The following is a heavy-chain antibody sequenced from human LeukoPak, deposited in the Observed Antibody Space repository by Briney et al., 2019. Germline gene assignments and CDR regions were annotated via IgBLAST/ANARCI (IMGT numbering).Heavy chain of an antibody. V-gene: IGHV1-2*02. Sequence: GASVKVSCKASGYTFTGYYMHWVRQAPGQGLEWMGWINPNSGGTNYAQKFQGRVTMTRDTSISTAYMELSRLRSDDTAVYYCARGGIVGATALNWFDPWGQGTLVTVSS. J-gene: IGHJ5*02. CDR3: ARGGIVGATALNWFDP. CDR2: INPNSGGT. D-gene: IGHD1-26*01. CDR1: GYTFTGYY.